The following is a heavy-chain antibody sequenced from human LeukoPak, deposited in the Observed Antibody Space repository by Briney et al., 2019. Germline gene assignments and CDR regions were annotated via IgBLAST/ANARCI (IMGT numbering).Heavy chain of an antibody. D-gene: IGHD1-26*01. CDR3: ARRGGSPLGAFDI. Sequence: SETLSLTCTVSGGSISSYYWSWIRQPPGKGLEWIGYIYYSERPNYNPSLKSRVTISVDTSKNQFSLKLTSVTAADTAVYYCARRGGSPLGAFDIWGQGTLVTVSS. CDR2: IYYSERP. J-gene: IGHJ3*02. V-gene: IGHV4-59*01. CDR1: GGSISSYY.